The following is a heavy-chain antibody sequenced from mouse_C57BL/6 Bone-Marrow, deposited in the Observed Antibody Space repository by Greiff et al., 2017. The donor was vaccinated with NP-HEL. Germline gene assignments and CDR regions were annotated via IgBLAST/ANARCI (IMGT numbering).Heavy chain of an antibody. V-gene: IGHV1-7*01. D-gene: IGHD4-1*02. CDR1: GYTFTSYW. J-gene: IGHJ4*01. CDR3: ARYRASTGTRAMDY. CDR2: INPSSGYT. Sequence: QVHVKQSGAELAKPGASVKLSCKASGYTFTSYWMHWVKQRPGQGLEWIGYINPSSGYTKYNQKFKDKATLTADKSSSTAYMQLSSLTYEDSVVYYCARYRASTGTRAMDYWGQGTSVTVSS.